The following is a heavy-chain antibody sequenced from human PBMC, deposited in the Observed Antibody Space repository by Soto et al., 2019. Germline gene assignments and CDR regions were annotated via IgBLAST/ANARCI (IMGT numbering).Heavy chain of an antibody. J-gene: IGHJ4*02. CDR3: ARSMKTGKNFDY. CDR1: GFTFSDYY. V-gene: IGHV3-11*03. Sequence: GGSLRLSCAASGFTFSDYYMSWIRQAPGKGLEWLSYISGSNTYTDYADSVKGRFTISRDNAKNSLYLQMNSLRADDTAVYYCARSMKTGKNFDYWGQGTLVTGSS. CDR2: ISGSNTYT. D-gene: IGHD7-27*01.